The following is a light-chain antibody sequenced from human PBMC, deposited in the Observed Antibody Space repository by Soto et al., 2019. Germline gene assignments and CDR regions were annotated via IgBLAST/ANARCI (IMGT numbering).Light chain of an antibody. Sequence: EIVLTQSPGTLSLSPGERATLSCRASQSVSSSYLAWYQQKPGQAPRLLIYGASSRATVIPDRFSGSGSGTVFTLTISRLEPEDVAVYYCQQYGSSPRTFGQGTKVEIK. V-gene: IGKV3-20*01. CDR2: GAS. J-gene: IGKJ1*01. CDR1: QSVSSSY. CDR3: QQYGSSPRT.